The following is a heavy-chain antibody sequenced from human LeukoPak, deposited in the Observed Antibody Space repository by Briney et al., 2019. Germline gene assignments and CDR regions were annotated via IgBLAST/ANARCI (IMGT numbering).Heavy chain of an antibody. V-gene: IGHV3-23*05. CDR3: AKNRMEWFGEKFDP. Sequence: PGGSLRLSCAASGFTFSNYALSWVRQAPGKGLEWVSAIYSSGHNTYYADSVKGRFTISRDNSKNTLYLQMNSLRAEDTAVYYCAKNRMEWFGEKFDPWGQGTLVTVSS. CDR2: IYSSGHNT. J-gene: IGHJ5*02. CDR1: GFTFSNYA. D-gene: IGHD3-10*01.